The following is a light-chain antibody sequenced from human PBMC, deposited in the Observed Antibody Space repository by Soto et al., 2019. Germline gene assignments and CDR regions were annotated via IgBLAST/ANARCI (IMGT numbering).Light chain of an antibody. CDR2: DVS. CDR3: SSYTFSSTLVV. CDR1: SSDVGAYNY. Sequence: QSALTQPASVSGSPGQSITISCTGASSDVGAYNYVSWYQQYPGKAPKLMIYDVSNRPSGVSNRFSASKSGNTASLTISGLQAEDEADYYCSSYTFSSTLVVFGGGTQLTVL. V-gene: IGLV2-14*01. J-gene: IGLJ2*01.